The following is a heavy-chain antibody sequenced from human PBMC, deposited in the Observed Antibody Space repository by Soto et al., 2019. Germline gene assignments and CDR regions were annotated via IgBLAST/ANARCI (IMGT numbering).Heavy chain of an antibody. J-gene: IGHJ4*02. CDR1: GGTFSSYA. CDR2: IIPIFGTA. CDR3: ARLRDGYNIFDY. Sequence: ASVKVSCKASGGTFSSYAISWVRQAPGQGLEWMGGIIPIFGTANYAQKFQGRVTITADESTSTAYMELSSLRSEDTAVYYCARLRDGYNIFDYWGQGTLVTVSS. V-gene: IGHV1-69*13. D-gene: IGHD5-12*01.